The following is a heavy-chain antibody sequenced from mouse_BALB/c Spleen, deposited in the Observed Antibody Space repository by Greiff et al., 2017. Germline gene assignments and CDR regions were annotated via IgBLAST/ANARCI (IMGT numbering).Heavy chain of an antibody. V-gene: IGHV1-66*01. CDR1: GFTFSSSY. D-gene: IGHD2-2*01. CDR3: ARRHYGYNWHYAMDY. J-gene: IGHJ4*01. Sequence: QVQLQQSGAELVKPGASVKLSCKTSGFTFSSSYISWLKQKPGQSLEWIAWIYAGTGGTSYNQKFTGKAQLTVDTSSSTAYMQFSSLTTEDSAIYYRARRHYGYNWHYAMDYWGQGTSVTVSS. CDR2: IYAGTGGT.